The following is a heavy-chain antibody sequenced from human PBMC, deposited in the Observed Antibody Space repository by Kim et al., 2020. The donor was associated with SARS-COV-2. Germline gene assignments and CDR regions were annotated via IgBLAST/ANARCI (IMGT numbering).Heavy chain of an antibody. V-gene: IGHV3-48*02. J-gene: IGHJ4*02. Sequence: GGSLRLSCAASGFTFSSYSMNWVRQVPGKGLEWVSYISGSRSTIYYADSVKGRFTISRDNAKNSLYLQMNSLRDEDTAVYYCARDPLITVVTPVQRDYFDYWGQGTLVTVSS. D-gene: IGHD2-21*02. CDR1: GFTFSSYS. CDR2: ISGSRSTI. CDR3: ARDPLITVVTPVQRDYFDY.